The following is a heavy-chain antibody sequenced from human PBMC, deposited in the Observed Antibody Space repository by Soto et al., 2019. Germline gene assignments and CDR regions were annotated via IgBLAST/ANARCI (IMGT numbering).Heavy chain of an antibody. D-gene: IGHD3-9*01. CDR2: IYYSGST. Sequence: QVQLQESGPGLVKPSQTLSLTCTVSGGSISSGGYYWSWIRQHPGKGLEWIGYIYYSGSTYYNPSLKSLVTISVDTSKNQFSLKLSSVTAADTAVYSGASLVLRYVDWSQTQWGQGTLVTVSS. CDR1: GGSISSGGYY. V-gene: IGHV4-31*01. CDR3: ASLVLRYVDWSQTQ. J-gene: IGHJ4*02.